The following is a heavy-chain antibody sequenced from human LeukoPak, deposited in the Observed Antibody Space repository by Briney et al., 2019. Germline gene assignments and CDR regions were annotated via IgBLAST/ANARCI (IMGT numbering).Heavy chain of an antibody. J-gene: IGHJ4*02. CDR2: INPDGSEK. D-gene: IGHD1-26*01. Sequence: GGSLRLSCAVSGFTFRTSRMTWVRQAPGRGLERVAIINPDGSEKYYLESLKGRITISRDNAENSVHLQMNSLKAEDTAIYYCARDRAYSAFDYWGQGTLVTVSS. V-gene: IGHV3-7*03. CDR1: GFTFRTSR. CDR3: ARDRAYSAFDY.